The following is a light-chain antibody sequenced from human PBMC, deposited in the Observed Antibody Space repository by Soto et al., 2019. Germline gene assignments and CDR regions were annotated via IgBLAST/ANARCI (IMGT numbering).Light chain of an antibody. CDR3: QQYHSPWT. CDR1: QSISSW. Sequence: DIQMTQSPSTLSASVGDRVTITCRASQSISSWLAWYQQKPGKAPKLLIYKASSLETGVPSTFSGSGSGTEFTLTISSLQPDEFATYYCQQYHSPWTFGQGTKVEIK. J-gene: IGKJ1*01. V-gene: IGKV1-5*03. CDR2: KAS.